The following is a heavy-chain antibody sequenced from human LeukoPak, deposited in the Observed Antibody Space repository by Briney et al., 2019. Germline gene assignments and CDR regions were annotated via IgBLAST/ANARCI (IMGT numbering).Heavy chain of an antibody. CDR2: ISAYNGNT. CDR3: ARGRYYGSGSYYGDAFDI. D-gene: IGHD3-10*01. CDR1: GYTFTSYG. J-gene: IGHJ3*02. V-gene: IGHV1-18*01. Sequence: ASVKVSCKASGYTFTSYGISWVRQAPGQGLEWMGWISAYNGNTNYAQKLQGRVTMTTDTSTSTAYMELRSLRSDDTAVYYCARGRYYGSGSYYGDAFDIWGQGTMVTVSS.